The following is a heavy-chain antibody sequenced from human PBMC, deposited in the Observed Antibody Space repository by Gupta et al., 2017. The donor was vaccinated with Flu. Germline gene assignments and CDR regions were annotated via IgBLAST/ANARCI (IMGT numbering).Heavy chain of an antibody. Sequence: QVQLVQSGAEVKKPGASVKVSCKASGYTFTCYDINWVRQATGQGLEWMGWMNPNSGNTGYAQKFQGRVTMTRNTAISTAYMELSSLRSEDTAVYYCARGPRPLYTYYDYVWGSSGQTYPDYWGQGTLVTVSS. CDR2: MNPNSGNT. D-gene: IGHD3-16*01. CDR1: GYTFTCYD. V-gene: IGHV1-8*01. CDR3: ARGPRPLYTYYDYVWGSSGQTYPDY. J-gene: IGHJ4*02.